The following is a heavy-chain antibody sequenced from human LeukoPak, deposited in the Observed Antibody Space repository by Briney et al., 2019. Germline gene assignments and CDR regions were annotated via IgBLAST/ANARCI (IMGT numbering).Heavy chain of an antibody. J-gene: IGHJ4*02. CDR2: INNIGGDT. V-gene: IGHV3-23*01. Sequence: GGSLRLSCAASGFNFMSFAMSWVRQAPGKGLEWVSTINNIGGDTFYADSVKGRFTISRDNSKNMVYLQINSLRGEDTAVYYCAKEVAGHGMGFWGQGTLVTVSS. D-gene: IGHD2-15*01. CDR3: AKEVAGHGMGF. CDR1: GFNFMSFA.